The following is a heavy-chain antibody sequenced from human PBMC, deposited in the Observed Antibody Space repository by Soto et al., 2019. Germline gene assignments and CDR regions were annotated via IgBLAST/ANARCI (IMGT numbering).Heavy chain of an antibody. J-gene: IGHJ6*02. V-gene: IGHV3-23*01. Sequence: GGSLRLSCAASGFALNNFAMNWVRQAPGKGLEWVSTISGSGANPYYADSVRGRFTISRDNSRNTLYLQMSSLRAEDTAVYYCAKAKQQALYYYFGMDVWGQGTTVTVSS. CDR3: AKAKQQALYYYFGMDV. CDR1: GFALNNFA. CDR2: ISGSGANP. D-gene: IGHD6-13*01.